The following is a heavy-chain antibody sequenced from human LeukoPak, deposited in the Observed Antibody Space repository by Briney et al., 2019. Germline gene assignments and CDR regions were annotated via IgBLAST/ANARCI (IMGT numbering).Heavy chain of an antibody. J-gene: IGHJ6*03. V-gene: IGHV1-2*02. CDR3: ARGGQWLVIPYYYMDV. D-gene: IGHD6-19*01. CDR2: INPNSGGT. CDR1: GYTFTSYY. Sequence: ASVKVSCKASGYTFTSYYMHWVRRAPGQGLEWMGWINPNSGGTNYAQKFQGRVTMTRDTSISTAYMELSRLRSDDTAVYYCARGGQWLVIPYYYMDVWGKGTTVTVSS.